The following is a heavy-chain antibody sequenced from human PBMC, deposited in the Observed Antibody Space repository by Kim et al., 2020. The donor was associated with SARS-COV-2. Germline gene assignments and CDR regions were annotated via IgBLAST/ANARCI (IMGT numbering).Heavy chain of an antibody. D-gene: IGHD3-3*01. Sequence: GGSLRLSCAASGFTFSDYYMSWIRQAPGKGLEWVSYISSSGSTIYYADSVKGRFTISRDNAKNSLYLQMNSLRAEDTAVYYCARAEQRITIFGVVISPGSLEGYMDVWGKGTTVTVSS. CDR1: GFTFSDYY. V-gene: IGHV3-11*01. CDR3: ARAEQRITIFGVVISPGSLEGYMDV. J-gene: IGHJ6*03. CDR2: ISSSGSTI.